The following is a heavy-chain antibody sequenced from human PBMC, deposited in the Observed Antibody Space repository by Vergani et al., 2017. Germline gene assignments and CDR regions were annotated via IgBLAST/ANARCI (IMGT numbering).Heavy chain of an antibody. J-gene: IGHJ1*01. D-gene: IGHD2-2*02. CDR3: ARAPSSLLYRAGYFQH. Sequence: QVQLVESGGGVVQPGRSLRLSCAASGFTFSSYAMHWVRQAPGKGLEWVAVISYDGSNKYYADSVKGRFTISRDNSKNTLYLQMNSLRAEDTAVDYCARAPSSLLYRAGYFQHWGQGTLVTVSS. CDR2: ISYDGSNK. CDR1: GFTFSSYA. V-gene: IGHV3-30-3*01.